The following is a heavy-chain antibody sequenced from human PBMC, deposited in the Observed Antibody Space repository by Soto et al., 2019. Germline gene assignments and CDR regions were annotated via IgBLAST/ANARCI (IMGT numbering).Heavy chain of an antibody. CDR2: INPASGGT. J-gene: IGHJ3*01. CDR1: GYIFTAYY. CDR3: ARDYSAGAGASDF. D-gene: IGHD6-19*01. V-gene: IGHV1-2*02. Sequence: QVQLVQSGAEVKKPGASVKVSCKASGYIFTAYYMNWVRQAPGQGLEWMGWINPASGGTNYAQKFQGRVIMTTDPSISTVYMELSSLRSDDTAVYYCARDYSAGAGASDFWGQGTMVIVSS.